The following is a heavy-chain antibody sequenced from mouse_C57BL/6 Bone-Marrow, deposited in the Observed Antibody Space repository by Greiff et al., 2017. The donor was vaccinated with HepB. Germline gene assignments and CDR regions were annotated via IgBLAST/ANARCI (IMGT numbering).Heavy chain of an antibody. CDR2: ISDGGSYT. CDR1: GFTFSSYA. V-gene: IGHV5-4*01. J-gene: IGHJ2*01. D-gene: IGHD1-1*01. CDR3: ARDQTYGSRGFDY. Sequence: EVMLVESGGGLVKPGGSLKLSCAASGFTFSSYAMSWVRQTPEKRLEWVATISDGGSYTYYPDNVKGRFTISRDNAKNNLYLQMSHLKSEDTAMYYCARDQTYGSRGFDYWGQGTTLTVSS.